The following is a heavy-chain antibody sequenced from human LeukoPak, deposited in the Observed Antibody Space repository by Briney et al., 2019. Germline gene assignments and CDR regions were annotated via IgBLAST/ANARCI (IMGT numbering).Heavy chain of an antibody. CDR2: ISTSGST. V-gene: IGHV4-61*02. CDR3: AGPYDSSGYYYNDAFDM. J-gene: IGHJ3*02. D-gene: IGHD3-22*01. CDR1: GGSISSGNYY. Sequence: PSQTLSLTCTVAGGSISSGNYYWSWIRQPAGKGLEWIGRISTSGSTNCNPSLKSRVTISVDTSKNQLSLKLSSVTAADTAVYYCAGPYDSSGYYYNDAFDMWGQGTMVTVSS.